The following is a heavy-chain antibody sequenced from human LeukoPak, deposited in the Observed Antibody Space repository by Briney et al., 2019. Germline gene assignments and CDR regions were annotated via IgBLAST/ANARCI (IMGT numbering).Heavy chain of an antibody. V-gene: IGHV1-69*04. CDR3: ARGSDYDSIFDD. CDR1: GCTFISYA. CDR2: IIPILGIA. J-gene: IGHJ4*02. Sequence: GSSVKVSCKASGCTFISYAISWVRQAPGQGLEWMGRIIPILGIANYAQKFQGRVTITADKSTSTAYMELSSLRSEDTAVYYCARGSDYDSIFDDWGEGTLVTVSS. D-gene: IGHD3-22*01.